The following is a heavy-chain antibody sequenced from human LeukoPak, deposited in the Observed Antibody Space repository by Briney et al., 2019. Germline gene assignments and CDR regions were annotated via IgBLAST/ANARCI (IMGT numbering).Heavy chain of an antibody. J-gene: IGHJ3*02. CDR1: GGTFSSYA. V-gene: IGHV1-69*01. Sequence: GSSVKVSCKASGGTFSSYAISWVRQAPGQGLEWMGGIIPTFGTANYAQKFQGRVTITADESTSTAYMELSSLRSEDTAVYYCARSGGPRDAFDIWGQGTMVTVSS. D-gene: IGHD6-25*01. CDR3: ARSGGPRDAFDI. CDR2: IIPTFGTA.